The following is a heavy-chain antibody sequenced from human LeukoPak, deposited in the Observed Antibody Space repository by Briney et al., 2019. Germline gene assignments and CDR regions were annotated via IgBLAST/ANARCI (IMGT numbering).Heavy chain of an antibody. V-gene: IGHV3-23*01. Sequence: GGSLRLSCASSGFTFSNYAMSWVRQAPGKGLEWVATISGSGATRNYADSVKGRFTISRDNSKNTPYLQINSLRAEDTALYYCVTEVLVAFYYWGQGTLVTVSS. CDR2: ISGSGATR. CDR3: VTEVLVAFYY. J-gene: IGHJ4*02. CDR1: GFTFSNYA. D-gene: IGHD2-2*01.